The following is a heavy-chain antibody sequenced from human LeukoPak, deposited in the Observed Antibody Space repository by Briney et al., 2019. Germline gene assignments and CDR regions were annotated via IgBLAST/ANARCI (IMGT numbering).Heavy chain of an antibody. Sequence: GGSLRLSCAASGFTFSSYGMHWVRQAPGKGLEWVAVVSYDGSNTYYADSVKGRFTISRDNSKNTLHLQMNSLRAEDTAVYYCAKEKRYSSGWYTFRYSYYYMDVWGKGTTVTVSS. CDR2: VSYDGSNT. CDR1: GFTFSSYG. D-gene: IGHD6-19*01. V-gene: IGHV3-30*18. CDR3: AKEKRYSSGWYTFRYSYYYMDV. J-gene: IGHJ6*03.